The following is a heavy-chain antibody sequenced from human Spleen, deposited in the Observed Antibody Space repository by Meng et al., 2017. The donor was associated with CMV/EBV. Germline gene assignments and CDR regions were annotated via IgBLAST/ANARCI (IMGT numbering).Heavy chain of an antibody. CDR1: GDIFNDYY. J-gene: IGHJ5*02. D-gene: IGHD1-26*01. V-gene: IGHV1-2*02. CDR2: INPRDGDT. CDR3: ARGATVGAWWGWFDP. Sequence: SGDIFNDYYMHRVRQAHGQGLDWMGWINPRDGDTNYAKEYQGSVTMTRDTSSSTLYVELSSLRPVDTAEYYCARGATVGAWWGWFDPWGQGTLVTVSS.